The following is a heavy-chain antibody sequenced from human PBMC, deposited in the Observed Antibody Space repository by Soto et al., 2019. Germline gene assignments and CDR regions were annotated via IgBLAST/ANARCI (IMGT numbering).Heavy chain of an antibody. CDR1: CGSIISYY. V-gene: IGHV4-59*01. CDR2: IYYSGST. CDR3: ARTPATVTTREPYGMDV. J-gene: IGHJ6*02. Sequence: SETLSLTCTFSCGSIISYYWSWIRQPPGKGLEWIGYIYYSGSTNYNPSLKSRVTISVDTSKNQFSLKLSSVTAADTAVYYCARTPATVTTREPYGMDVWGQGTTVTVSS. D-gene: IGHD4-17*01.